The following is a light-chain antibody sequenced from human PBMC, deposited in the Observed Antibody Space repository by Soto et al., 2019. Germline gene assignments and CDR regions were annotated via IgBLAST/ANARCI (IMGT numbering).Light chain of an antibody. CDR2: WAS. Sequence: DIVMTQSPDSLAVSLGERATINCKSSRSVLLSSNNKNYLAWYQQKPGQPPKLLIYWASTRESGVPDRFSGSGSGTDFTLTISSLQAEDVAVYYCQQYYSTPPTFGQGTRLEIK. CDR1: RSVLLSSNNKNY. V-gene: IGKV4-1*01. J-gene: IGKJ5*01. CDR3: QQYYSTPPT.